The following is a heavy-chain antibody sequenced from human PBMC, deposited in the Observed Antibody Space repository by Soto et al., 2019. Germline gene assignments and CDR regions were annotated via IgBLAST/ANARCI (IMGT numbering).Heavy chain of an antibody. V-gene: IGHV5-51*01. Sequence: GESLKISCDGSGDNFNTYWIGWVRQMPGKGLEWMALIYPGDSDTRYSPSFEGQVTLSVDRSISTAYLQWSSLKASDTAIYYCATSTVSYVDIVSSTTRGYFDHWGQGTLVTFS. J-gene: IGHJ4*02. CDR2: IYPGDSDT. CDR1: GDNFNTYW. D-gene: IGHD5-12*01. CDR3: ATSTVSYVDIVSSTTRGYFDH.